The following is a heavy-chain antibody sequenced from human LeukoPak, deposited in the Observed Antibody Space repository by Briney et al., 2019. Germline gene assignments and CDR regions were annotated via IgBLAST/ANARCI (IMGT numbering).Heavy chain of an antibody. Sequence: RASVTVSSKASGYTFTSYAMHWVRQAPGQRLEGMGWINAGNGNTKYSQKFQGRVTITRDTSASTAYMELSSLKASDTAMYYCARGAGAAAGEEDAFDIWGQGTMVTVSS. CDR3: ARGAGAAAGEEDAFDI. CDR1: GYTFTSYA. J-gene: IGHJ3*02. D-gene: IGHD6-13*01. CDR2: INAGNGNT. V-gene: IGHV1-3*01.